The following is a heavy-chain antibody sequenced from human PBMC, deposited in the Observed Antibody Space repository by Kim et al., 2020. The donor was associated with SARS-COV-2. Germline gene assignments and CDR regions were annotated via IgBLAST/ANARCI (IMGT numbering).Heavy chain of an antibody. CDR3: ARQARRGHIVARHDWFDP. CDR2: IYYSGST. V-gene: IGHV4-39*01. CDR1: GGSISSSSYY. J-gene: IGHJ5*02. D-gene: IGHD2-15*01. Sequence: SETLSLTCTVSGGSISSSSYYWGWIRQPPGKGLEWIGSIYYSGSTYYNPSLKRLVTISVDTSKTQFALKLSSVTAADTAVYYCARQARRGHIVARHDWFDPWGQGTLVTVSS.